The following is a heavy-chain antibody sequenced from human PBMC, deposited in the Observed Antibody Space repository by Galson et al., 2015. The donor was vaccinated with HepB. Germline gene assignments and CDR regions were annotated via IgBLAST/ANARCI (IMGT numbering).Heavy chain of an antibody. CDR3: ARVNHGYCSGGSCYSGFDY. CDR2: INPNSGGT. D-gene: IGHD2-15*01. CDR1: GYTFTGYY. V-gene: IGHV1-2*06. J-gene: IGHJ4*02. Sequence: SVKVSCKASGYTFTGYYMHWVRQAPGQGLEWMGRINPNSGGTNYAQKFQGRVTMTRDTSISTAYMELSRLRSDDTAVYYCARVNHGYCSGGSCYSGFDYWGQGTLVTVSS.